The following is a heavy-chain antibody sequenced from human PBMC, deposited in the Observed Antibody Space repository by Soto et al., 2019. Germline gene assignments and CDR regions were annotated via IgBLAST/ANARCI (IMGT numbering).Heavy chain of an antibody. J-gene: IGHJ6*04. CDR2: ISGRGGST. Sequence: PGGSLRLSCAACGFTFSSYAMSWVRQAPGKGLEWVSAISGRGGSTYYADSVKGRFTISRDNSKNTLYLHMNSLRAEDMAVYPSATADLAGIAAATYGMDVWDKGTTVTVSS. D-gene: IGHD6-25*01. CDR3: ATADLAGIAAATYGMDV. V-gene: IGHV3-23*01. CDR1: GFTFSSYA.